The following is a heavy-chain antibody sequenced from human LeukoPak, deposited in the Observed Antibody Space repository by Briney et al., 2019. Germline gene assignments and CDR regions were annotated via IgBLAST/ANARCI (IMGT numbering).Heavy chain of an antibody. CDR3: AREAGNNRWFDA. D-gene: IGHD1-14*01. CDR2: INPSGGST. Sequence: ASVKVSCKASGYTFINYYMHWVRQAPGQGLGWMGIINPSGGSTSYAQKFQGRVTMTRDMSTSTVYMELSSLRSEDTAVYYCAREAGNNRWFDAWGQGTLVTVSS. V-gene: IGHV1-46*01. CDR1: GYTFINYY. J-gene: IGHJ5*02.